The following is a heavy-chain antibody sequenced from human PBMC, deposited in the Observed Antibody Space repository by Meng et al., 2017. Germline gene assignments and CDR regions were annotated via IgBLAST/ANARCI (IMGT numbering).Heavy chain of an antibody. CDR3: ARDLVAGTGVSAFDI. V-gene: IGHV4-38-2*02. CDR2: IYHSGST. Sequence: SETLSLTCTVSGYSISSGYYWGWIRQPPGKGLEWIGSIYHSGSTYYNPSLKSRVTISVDTSKNQFSLKLSSVTAADTAVYYCARDLVAGTGVSAFDIWSQGTMVTVSS. CDR1: GYSISSGYY. D-gene: IGHD6-19*01. J-gene: IGHJ3*02.